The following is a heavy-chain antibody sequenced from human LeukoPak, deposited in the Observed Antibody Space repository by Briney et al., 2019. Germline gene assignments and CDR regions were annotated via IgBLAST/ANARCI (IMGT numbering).Heavy chain of an antibody. D-gene: IGHD2-2*01. CDR2: ISAYNGNT. Sequence: ASVKVSCKASGYTFTGYYMHWVRQAPGQGLEWMGWISAYNGNTGYAQKFQGRVTITRNTSISTAYMELSSLRSEDTAVYYCACSRGGRTSHWGQGTLVTVSS. V-gene: IGHV1-8*03. CDR1: GYTFTGYY. J-gene: IGHJ4*02. CDR3: ACSRGGRTSH.